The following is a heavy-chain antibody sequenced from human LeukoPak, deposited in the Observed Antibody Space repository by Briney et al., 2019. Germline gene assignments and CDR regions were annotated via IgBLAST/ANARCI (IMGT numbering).Heavy chain of an antibody. CDR1: GFTFSGSA. J-gene: IGHJ4*02. Sequence: GGSLRLSCAASGFTFSGSAMHWVRQASGKGLEWVGRIRSKANSYATADAASVKGRFTISRDDSKNTAYLQMNSLKTEDTAVYYCTTLGVAAAGEGDYWGQGTLVTVSS. CDR3: TTLGVAAAGEGDY. CDR2: IRSKANSYAT. D-gene: IGHD6-13*01. V-gene: IGHV3-73*01.